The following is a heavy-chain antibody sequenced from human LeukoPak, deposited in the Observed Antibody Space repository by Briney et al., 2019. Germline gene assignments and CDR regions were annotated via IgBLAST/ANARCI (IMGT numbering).Heavy chain of an antibody. CDR2: IKQDGSEK. CDR1: GFTFSSYS. Sequence: GGSLRLSCAASGFTFSSYSMNWVRQAPGKGLEWVANIKQDGSEKYYVDSVKGRFTISRDNAKNSLYLQMNSLRAEDTAVYYCARDYGGGFDYWGQGTLVTVSS. CDR3: ARDYGGGFDY. V-gene: IGHV3-7*05. J-gene: IGHJ4*02. D-gene: IGHD3-10*01.